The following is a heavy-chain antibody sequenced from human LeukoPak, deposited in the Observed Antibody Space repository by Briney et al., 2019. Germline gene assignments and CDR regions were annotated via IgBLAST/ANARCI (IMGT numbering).Heavy chain of an antibody. V-gene: IGHV4-31*03. Sequence: SETLSLTCTVSGGSISSGGYYWSWIRQHPGKGLEWIGYIYYSGSTYYNPSLKSRVTISVDTSKNQFSLKPSSVTAADTAVYYCARTGSSQLVGDYWGQGTLVTVSS. CDR3: ARTGSSQLVGDY. D-gene: IGHD6-6*01. J-gene: IGHJ4*02. CDR1: GGSISSGGYY. CDR2: IYYSGST.